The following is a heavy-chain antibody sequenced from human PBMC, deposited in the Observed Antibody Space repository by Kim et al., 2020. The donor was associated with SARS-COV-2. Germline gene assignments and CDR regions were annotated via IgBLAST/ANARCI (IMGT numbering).Heavy chain of an antibody. J-gene: IGHJ4*02. Sequence: SETLSLTCSVSGGSISNYFWTWIRQPAGKGLEWIGRIYTTGTTNYNSSLKSRVTMSVDTPKNQISLELTSVTTADTAGYYCAREMTTMRGLDYWGQGTLVTASS. CDR2: IYTTGTT. D-gene: IGHD4-4*01. CDR3: AREMTTMRGLDY. CDR1: GGSISNYF. V-gene: IGHV4-4*07.